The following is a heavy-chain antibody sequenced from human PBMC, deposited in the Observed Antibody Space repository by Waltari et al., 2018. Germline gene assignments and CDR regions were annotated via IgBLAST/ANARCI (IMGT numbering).Heavy chain of an antibody. D-gene: IGHD3-10*01. Sequence: QVQLVQSGAEVKKPGASVKVSCKASGYIFTDYYIHWVRQAPGRGLEWVGRLNPDSGGTNYAQKFKGRVTMTTDTSITTAYMELSRLTSDDTALYYCVRGSGGYSWFDPWGQGTLLTVSS. CDR2: LNPDSGGT. J-gene: IGHJ5*02. CDR3: VRGSGGYSWFDP. V-gene: IGHV1-2*06. CDR1: GYIFTDYY.